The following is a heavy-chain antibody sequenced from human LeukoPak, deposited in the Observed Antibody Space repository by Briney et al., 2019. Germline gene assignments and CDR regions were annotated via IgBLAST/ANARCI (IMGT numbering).Heavy chain of an antibody. Sequence: GGSLRLSCAASGFTFSNYAMNWVRQAPGKGMEYVSGISSNGGSTNYANSVKGRFTISRDNSKNTLYLQMGSLRAEDMAVYYCARDGGTYCGGDCYGDWGQGTLVTVSS. CDR1: GFTFSNYA. V-gene: IGHV3-64*01. CDR3: ARDGGTYCGGDCYGD. CDR2: ISSNGGST. D-gene: IGHD2-21*02. J-gene: IGHJ4*02.